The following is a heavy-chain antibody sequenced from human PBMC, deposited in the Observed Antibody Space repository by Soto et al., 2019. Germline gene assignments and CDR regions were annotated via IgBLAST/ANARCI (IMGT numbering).Heavy chain of an antibody. CDR1: GFTFSSYA. J-gene: IGHJ3*02. CDR2: ISYDGSNK. V-gene: IGHV3-30-3*01. CDR3: PGDCSGASCYGNAFDI. Sequence: GGSLRLSCAACGFTFSSYAMQWVRQAPGKGLEWVAVISYDGSNKYYADSVKGRFTISRDNSKNTLYLQMNSLRAEETPVYYSPGDCSGASCYGNAFDIWGQGTMVTVPS. D-gene: IGHD2-15*01.